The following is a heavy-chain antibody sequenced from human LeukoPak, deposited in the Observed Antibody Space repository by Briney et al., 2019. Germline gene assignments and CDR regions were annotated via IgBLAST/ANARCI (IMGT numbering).Heavy chain of an antibody. J-gene: IGHJ4*02. D-gene: IGHD6-19*01. CDR1: GFTFSSYG. CDR2: ISYDGSNK. CDR3: ARPSNEGQWLVGQGVDY. V-gene: IGHV3-30*03. Sequence: GGSLRLSCAASGFTFSSYGMHWVRQAPGKGLEWVAVISYDGSNKYYADSVKGRFTISRDNSKNTLYLQMNSLRAEDTAVYYCARPSNEGQWLVGQGVDYWGQGTLVTVSS.